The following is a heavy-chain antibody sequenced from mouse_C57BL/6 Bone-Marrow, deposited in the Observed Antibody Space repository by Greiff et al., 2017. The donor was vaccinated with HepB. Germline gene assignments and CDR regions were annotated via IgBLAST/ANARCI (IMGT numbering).Heavy chain of an antibody. D-gene: IGHD1-1*01. CDR1: GFTFSDAW. V-gene: IGHV6-6*01. Sequence: EVKLMESGGGLVQPGGSMKLSCAASGFTFSDAWMDWVRQSPEKGLEWVAEIRNKANNHATYYAESVKGRFTISRDDSKSSVYLQMNSLRAEDTGIYYCTRPDYYGSSSYYAMDYWGQGTSVTVSS. CDR3: TRPDYYGSSSYYAMDY. J-gene: IGHJ4*01. CDR2: IRNKANNHAT.